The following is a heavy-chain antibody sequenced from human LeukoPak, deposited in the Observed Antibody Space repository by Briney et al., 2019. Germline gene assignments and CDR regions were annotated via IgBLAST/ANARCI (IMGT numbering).Heavy chain of an antibody. Sequence: GASVKVSCKASGGTFSSYAISWVRQAPGQGLEWMGGIIPIFGTANYAQKFQGRVTITADESTSTACMELSSLRSEDTAVYYCAVDPDTANWFDPWGQGTLVTVSS. CDR3: AVDPDTANWFDP. J-gene: IGHJ5*02. CDR2: IIPIFGTA. CDR1: GGTFSSYA. V-gene: IGHV1-69*13. D-gene: IGHD5-18*01.